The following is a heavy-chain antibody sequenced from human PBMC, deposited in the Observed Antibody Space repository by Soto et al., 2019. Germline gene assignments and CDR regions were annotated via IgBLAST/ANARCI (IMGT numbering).Heavy chain of an antibody. CDR3: ARRGSNKWDEDCDF. Sequence: QVQLVQSGAEVKKPGASVKVSCQASGSTFTNYGISWVRQSPGQGLEWVGWISPYNGDTRYAQNVQSRVTLTTDTSTSAAYMELRSLRSDDTARYYCARRGSNKWDEDCDFWGKGTLVTVSS. CDR1: GSTFTNYG. CDR2: ISPYNGDT. V-gene: IGHV1-18*01. D-gene: IGHD1-26*01. J-gene: IGHJ4*02.